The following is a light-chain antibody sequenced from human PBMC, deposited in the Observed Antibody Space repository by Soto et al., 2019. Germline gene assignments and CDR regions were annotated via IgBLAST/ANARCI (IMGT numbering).Light chain of an antibody. CDR1: SSDVGSYNY. CDR3: ISYTTISTYV. J-gene: IGLJ1*01. V-gene: IGLV2-14*03. Sequence: QSALTQPASVSGSPGQSIAISCTGTSSDVGSYNYVSWYQHHPGKAPKVMIYDVSSRPSGVSNRFSGSKSGNTASLTISGLQAEDDADYYCISYTTISTYVFGTGTKLTVL. CDR2: DVS.